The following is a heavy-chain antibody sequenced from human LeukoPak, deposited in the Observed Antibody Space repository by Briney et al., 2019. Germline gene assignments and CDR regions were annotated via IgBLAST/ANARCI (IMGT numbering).Heavy chain of an antibody. CDR2: IIPIFGTA. J-gene: IGHJ4*02. CDR1: GYTFTSYG. V-gene: IGHV1-69*13. CDR3: ARYYDSSGYYSDY. D-gene: IGHD3-22*01. Sequence: GASVKVSCKASGYTFTSYGISWVRQAPGQGLEWMGGIIPIFGTANYAQKFQGRVTITADESTSTAYMELSSLRSEDTAVYYCARYYDSSGYYSDYWGQGTLVTVSS.